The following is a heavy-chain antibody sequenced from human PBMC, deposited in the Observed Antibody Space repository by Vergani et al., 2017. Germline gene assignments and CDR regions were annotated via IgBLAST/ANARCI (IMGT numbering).Heavy chain of an antibody. V-gene: IGHV1-2*02. CDR1: GYTFTGYY. CDR3: ARGKGPYYYYYYGMDV. J-gene: IGHJ6*02. CDR2: SNPNSGGT. Sequence: QVQLVQSGAEVKKPGASVKVSCKASGYTFTGYYMHWVRQAPGQGLEWMGWSNPNSGGTNYAQKFQGRVTMTRDTSISTAYMERSRLRSDDTAVYYCARGKGPYYYYYYGMDVWGQGTTVTVSS.